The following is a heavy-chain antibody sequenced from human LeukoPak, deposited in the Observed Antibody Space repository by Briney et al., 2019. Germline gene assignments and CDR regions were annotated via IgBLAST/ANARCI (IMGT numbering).Heavy chain of an antibody. J-gene: IGHJ4*02. CDR1: GGPISSSSYY. Sequence: SETLSLTCTVSGGPISSSSYYWGWIRQPPGKGLEWIGSIYYSGSTYYKPSLRSRVTISVDTSKSQFSLKLSSVTAADTAVYYCARGRSAMVRGVISYYFDYWGQGTLVTVSS. CDR3: ARGRSAMVRGVISYYFDY. V-gene: IGHV4-39*01. D-gene: IGHD3-10*01. CDR2: IYYSGST.